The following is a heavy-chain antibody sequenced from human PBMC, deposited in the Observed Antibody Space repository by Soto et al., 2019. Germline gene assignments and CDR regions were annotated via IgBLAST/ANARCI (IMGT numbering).Heavy chain of an antibody. V-gene: IGHV3-21*01. D-gene: IGHD3-22*01. CDR3: TRDREVYYYDSSGYFP. CDR1: GFTFSSYT. J-gene: IGHJ5*02. CDR2: ISTSSTYI. Sequence: EVKLVESGGGLVKPGGSLRLSCAASGFTFSSYTMNWVRQAPGKGLEWVPSISTSSTYIYYADSVKGRFTISRDNAKNSLYLQMNSLRAEDTAVYYCTRDREVYYYDSSGYFPWGQGTLVTVSS.